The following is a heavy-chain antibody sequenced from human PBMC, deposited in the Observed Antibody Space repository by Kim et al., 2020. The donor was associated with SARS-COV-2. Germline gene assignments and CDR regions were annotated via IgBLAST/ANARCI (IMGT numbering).Heavy chain of an antibody. Sequence: ASVKVSCKASGYTFTGYYMHWVRQAPGQGLEWMGWINPNSGGTNYAQKFQGRVTMTRDTSINTAYMELSRLRSDDTAVYYCARAGDIVVVVAATYDAFDIWGQGTMVTVSS. V-gene: IGHV1-2*02. CDR2: INPNSGGT. D-gene: IGHD2-15*01. CDR1: GYTFTGYY. CDR3: ARAGDIVVVVAATYDAFDI. J-gene: IGHJ3*02.